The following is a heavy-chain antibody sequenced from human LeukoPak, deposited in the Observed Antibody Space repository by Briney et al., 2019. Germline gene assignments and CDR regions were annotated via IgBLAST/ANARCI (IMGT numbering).Heavy chain of an antibody. CDR3: ATGFTLRDFWTPYDY. CDR2: FDPEDGET. CDR1: GYTLTELS. J-gene: IGHJ4*02. Sequence: ASVEVSCKVSGYTLTELSMHWVRQAPGKGLEWMGGFDPEDGETIYAQKFQGRVTMTEDTSTDTAYMELSSLRSEDTAVYYCATGFTLRDFWTPYDYWGQGTLVTVSS. V-gene: IGHV1-24*01. D-gene: IGHD3/OR15-3a*01.